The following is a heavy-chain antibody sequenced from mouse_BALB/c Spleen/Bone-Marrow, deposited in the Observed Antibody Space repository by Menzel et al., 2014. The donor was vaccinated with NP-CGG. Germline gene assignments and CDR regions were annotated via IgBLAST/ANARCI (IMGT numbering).Heavy chain of an antibody. D-gene: IGHD1-1*01. CDR2: ISNLAYSI. Sequence: EVMLVESGGGLVQPGGSRKLSCAASGFTFSDYGMAWARRAPGKGPEWVAFISNLAYSIYYADTVTGRFTISRENAKNTLYLEMSSLRSEDTAMYYCARDYYGNSYWYFDVWGAGTTVTVSS. V-gene: IGHV5-15*02. CDR1: GFTFSDYG. J-gene: IGHJ1*01. CDR3: ARDYYGNSYWYFDV.